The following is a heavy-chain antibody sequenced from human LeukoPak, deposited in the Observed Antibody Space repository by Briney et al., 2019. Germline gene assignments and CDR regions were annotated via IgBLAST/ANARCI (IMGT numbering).Heavy chain of an antibody. V-gene: IGHV3-23*01. D-gene: IGHD1-26*01. J-gene: IGHJ2*01. CDR1: GFICSDYA. CDR3: AKDRTVGASYWYFDL. Sequence: GGSLRLSCTASGFICSDYAMSWARQAPGKGLEWVAGISSSGSGGNTYYADSVKGRFTISRDTSKNILFLQMNTLRAEDTAIYYCAKDRTVGASYWYFDLRGRGTLVTVSS. CDR2: ISSSGSGGNT.